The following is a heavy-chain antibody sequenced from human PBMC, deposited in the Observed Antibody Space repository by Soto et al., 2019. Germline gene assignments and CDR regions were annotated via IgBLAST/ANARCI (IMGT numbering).Heavy chain of an antibody. CDR1: GFTFDDYT. CDR3: AKAFHPRYYSYGMDF. J-gene: IGHJ6*02. Sequence: GGSLRLSCAASGFTFDDYTMHWVRQAPGKGMEWVCLISWDGGSTYYADSVKGRFTISRDNRKKSLYLPINSLRTEATALYYSAKAFHPRYYSYGMDFCGQGTPVTVS. CDR2: ISWDGGST. V-gene: IGHV3-43*01.